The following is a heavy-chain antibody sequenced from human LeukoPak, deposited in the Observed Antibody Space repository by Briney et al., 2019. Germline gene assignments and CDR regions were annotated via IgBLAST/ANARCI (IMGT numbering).Heavy chain of an antibody. CDR2: IYYSGST. D-gene: IGHD3-22*01. Sequence: SETLSLTCTVSGGSISSYYWNWIRQPPGKGLEWMGYIYYSGSTNYNPSLKSRVTISVDTSKNQFSLKLRSVTAADTAVYYCARVVQSTDSSGFYLPEYFQHWGQGTLVTVSS. J-gene: IGHJ1*01. CDR3: ARVVQSTDSSGFYLPEYFQH. CDR1: GGSISSYY. V-gene: IGHV4-59*13.